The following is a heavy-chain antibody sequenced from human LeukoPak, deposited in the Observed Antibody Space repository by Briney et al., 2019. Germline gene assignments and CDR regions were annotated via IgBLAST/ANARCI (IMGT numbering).Heavy chain of an antibody. D-gene: IGHD3-10*01. CDR2: INHSGST. V-gene: IGHV4-34*01. Sequence: PSETLSLTCAVYGGSFSGYYWSWIRQPPGKGLEWIGEINHSGSTNYNPSLKSRVTISVDTSKNQFSLKLSSVTAADTAVYYCARGTYYYGSGSYYPHQYYYYYGMDVWGQGTTVTVSS. CDR1: GGSFSGYY. J-gene: IGHJ6*02. CDR3: ARGTYYYGSGSYYPHQYYYYYGMDV.